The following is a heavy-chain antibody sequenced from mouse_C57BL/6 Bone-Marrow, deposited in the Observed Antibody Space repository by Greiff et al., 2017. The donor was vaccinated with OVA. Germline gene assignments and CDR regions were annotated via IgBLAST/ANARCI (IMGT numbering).Heavy chain of an antibody. CDR3: ARDLYFDY. Sequence: VQLQQPGAELVMPGASVKLSCKASGYTFTSYWMHWVKQRPGQGLEWIGEIDPSDSYPNYNQKFKGKSTLTVDKSSSTAYMQLSSLTSEASAVYYCARDLYFDYWGQGTTLTVSS. J-gene: IGHJ2*01. CDR1: GYTFTSYW. CDR2: IDPSDSYP. V-gene: IGHV1-69*01.